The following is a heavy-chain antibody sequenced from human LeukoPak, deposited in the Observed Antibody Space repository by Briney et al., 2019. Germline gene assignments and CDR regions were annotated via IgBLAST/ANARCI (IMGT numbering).Heavy chain of an antibody. CDR2: IYTSGST. CDR3: ARQGAQQRSQSNYYCYYYCMDV. V-gene: IGHV4-4*09. Sequence: SETLSLTCTVSVGIISSYYWSWIRQPPGKGVEWIGYIYTSGSTNYNLSLKSRDTIPVDTSKNQFSLKLSSVTAADTAVYYCARQGAQQRSQSNYYCYYYCMDVWGKGTTVTVSS. D-gene: IGHD6-13*01. CDR1: VGIISSYY. J-gene: IGHJ6*03.